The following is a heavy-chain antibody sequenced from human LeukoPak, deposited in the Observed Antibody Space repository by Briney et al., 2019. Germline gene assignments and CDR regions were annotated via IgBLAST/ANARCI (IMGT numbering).Heavy chain of an antibody. D-gene: IGHD1-26*01. V-gene: IGHV3-74*01. Sequence: GGSRRLSCAASGFTFSSSWMHWVCQSPGGGLVWVSRLNDDGSSTTYADSVKGRFTISRDNAKNTLYLQMNSLRAEDTAVYYCARALGSPLDFWGQGTLVTVSS. CDR3: ARALGSPLDF. CDR1: GFTFSSSW. J-gene: IGHJ4*02. CDR2: LNDDGSST.